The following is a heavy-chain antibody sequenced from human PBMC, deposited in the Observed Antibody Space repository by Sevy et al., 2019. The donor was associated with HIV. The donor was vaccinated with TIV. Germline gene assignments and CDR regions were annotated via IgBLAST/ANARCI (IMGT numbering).Heavy chain of an antibody. CDR2: FDPEDGET. V-gene: IGHV1-24*01. CDR1: GYTLTQVS. Sequence: ASVKVSCKVSGYTLTQVSMHWVRQAPGEGLEWMGSFDPEDGETIYAQKFQGRVTMTEDTSTDTAYMELNSLRSEDTAVYFCATTKDYYDSSSCPFDYWGQGTLVTVSS. J-gene: IGHJ4*02. CDR3: ATTKDYYDSSSCPFDY. D-gene: IGHD3-22*01.